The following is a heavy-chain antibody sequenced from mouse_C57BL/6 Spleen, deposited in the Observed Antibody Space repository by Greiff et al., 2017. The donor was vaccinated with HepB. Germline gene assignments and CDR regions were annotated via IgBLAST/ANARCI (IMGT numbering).Heavy chain of an antibody. J-gene: IGHJ2*01. CDR2: INPGSGGT. CDR3: ARWDYYSNYFDY. CDR1: GYAFTNYL. V-gene: IGHV1-54*01. Sequence: QVQLQQSGAELVRPGTSVKVSCKASGYAFTNYLIEWVKQRPGQGLEWIGVINPGSGGTNYNEKFKGKATLTADKSSSTAYMQLSSLTSEDAAVYFCARWDYYSNYFDYWGQGTTLTVSS. D-gene: IGHD2-5*01.